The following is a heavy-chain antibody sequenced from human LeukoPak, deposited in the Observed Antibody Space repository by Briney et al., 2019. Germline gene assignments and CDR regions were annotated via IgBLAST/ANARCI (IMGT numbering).Heavy chain of an antibody. J-gene: IGHJ4*02. CDR3: ARAESLTYSSGWYGGDY. Sequence: GASVKVSCKTSGYTFTTYGISWVRQAPGQGLEWMGWIRPYNGNTNYAQKLQGRVTMTTDTSTSTAYMELRSLRSDDTAVYYCARAESLTYSSGWYGGDYWGQGTLVTVSS. CDR2: IRPYNGNT. CDR1: GYTFTTYG. V-gene: IGHV1-18*01. D-gene: IGHD6-13*01.